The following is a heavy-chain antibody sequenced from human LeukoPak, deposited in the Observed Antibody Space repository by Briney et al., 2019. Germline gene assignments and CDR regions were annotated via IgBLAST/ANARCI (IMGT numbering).Heavy chain of an antibody. Sequence: ASVKVSCKASGYTFTSYYMHWVRQAPGQGLEWMGIINPSGGSTSYAQKFQGRVTMTRDTSTSTVYMELSSLTSEDTAVYYCARDGDYYDSSGYMYYWGQGTLVTVSS. CDR2: INPSGGST. CDR1: GYTFTSYY. J-gene: IGHJ4*02. D-gene: IGHD3-22*01. CDR3: ARDGDYYDSSGYMYY. V-gene: IGHV1-46*01.